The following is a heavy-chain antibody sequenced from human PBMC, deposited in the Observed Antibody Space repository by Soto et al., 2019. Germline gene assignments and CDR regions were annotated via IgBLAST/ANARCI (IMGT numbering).Heavy chain of an antibody. CDR2: IFHSGST. J-gene: IGHJ2*01. D-gene: IGHD4-4*01. V-gene: IGHV4-38-2*02. CDR3: ARAPRSYSNYLGYFDL. Sequence: RQPPGKGLEWIGSIFHSGSTYYNPSLKSRVTISVDTSKNQFSLKLSSVTAADTAVYYCARAPRSYSNYLGYFDLWGRGTLVTVSS.